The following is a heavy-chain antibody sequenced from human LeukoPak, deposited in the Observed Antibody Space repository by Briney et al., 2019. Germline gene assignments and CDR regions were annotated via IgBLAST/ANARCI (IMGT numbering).Heavy chain of an antibody. Sequence: ASVKVSCKASGGTFSSYAISWVRQAPGQGLEWMGRIIPILGIANYAQKFQGRVTITADKSTSAAYMELSSLRSEDTAVYYCARDIVVVTAIPYYYYGMDVWGQGTTVTVSS. J-gene: IGHJ6*02. CDR2: IIPILGIA. D-gene: IGHD2-21*02. CDR3: ARDIVVVTAIPYYYYGMDV. CDR1: GGTFSSYA. V-gene: IGHV1-69*04.